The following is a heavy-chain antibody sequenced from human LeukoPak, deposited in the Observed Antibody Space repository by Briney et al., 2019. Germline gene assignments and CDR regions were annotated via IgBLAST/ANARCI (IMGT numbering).Heavy chain of an antibody. CDR3: ARGGVLQYNWFDP. V-gene: IGHV1-18*01. CDR2: ISAYNGNT. D-gene: IGHD1-1*01. CDR1: GGTFNTFA. J-gene: IGHJ5*02. Sequence: ASVKVSCEASGGTFNTFAISWVREAPGQGLEWMGWISAYNGNTNYAQKLQGRVTMTTDTSTSTAYMELRSLRSDDTAVYYCARGGVLQYNWFDPWGQGTLVTVSS.